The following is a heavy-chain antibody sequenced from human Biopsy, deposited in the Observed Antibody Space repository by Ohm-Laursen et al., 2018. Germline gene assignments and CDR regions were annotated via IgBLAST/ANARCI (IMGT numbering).Heavy chain of an antibody. CDR3: ARATNSTGWPYYYFYGMDV. D-gene: IGHD2/OR15-2a*01. J-gene: IGHJ6*02. Sequence: SDTLSFTCTVSGGSISSDYWSWMRQTPGKGLGWIGYIYYSGSTNYNPSLKSRVTISVDTSKNQFFLKQSSVTAADTAVYYCARATNSTGWPYYYFYGMDVWGQGTTVTVSS. CDR2: IYYSGST. V-gene: IGHV4-59*12. CDR1: GGSISSDY.